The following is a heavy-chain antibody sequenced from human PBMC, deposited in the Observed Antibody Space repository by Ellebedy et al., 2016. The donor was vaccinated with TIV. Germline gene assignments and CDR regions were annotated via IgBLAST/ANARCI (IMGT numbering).Heavy chain of an antibody. D-gene: IGHD3-3*01. CDR3: ARAWTEWLTRSYYWYFDL. V-gene: IGHV4-59*01. J-gene: IGHJ2*01. CDR1: GGSISSYY. Sequence: SETLSLTCTVSGGSISSYYWSWIRQPPGKGLEWIGNIYYSGSTNYNPSLKSRVTISVDTSKNQFSLKLSSVTAADTAVYYCARAWTEWLTRSYYWYFDLWGRGTLVTVSS. CDR2: IYYSGST.